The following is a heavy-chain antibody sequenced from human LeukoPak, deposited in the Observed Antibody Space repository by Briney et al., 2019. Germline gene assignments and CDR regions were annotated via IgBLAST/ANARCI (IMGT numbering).Heavy chain of an antibody. J-gene: IGHJ4*02. CDR2: IIPILGIA. Sequence: RASVKVSCKASGGTFSSYAISWVRQAPGQGLEWVGRIIPILGIANYAQKFQGRVTITADKSTSTAYMELSSLRSEDTAVYYCVWFGELSSFDYWGQGTLVTVSS. D-gene: IGHD3-10*01. CDR1: GGTFSSYA. CDR3: VWFGELSSFDY. V-gene: IGHV1-69*04.